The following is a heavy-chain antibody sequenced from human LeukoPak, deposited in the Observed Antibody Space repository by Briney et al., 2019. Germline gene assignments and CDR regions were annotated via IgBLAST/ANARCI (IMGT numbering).Heavy chain of an antibody. Sequence: GGSLRLSCAPSGFTFSRHGMHWVRQAPGKGLEWVAIISNDGSRKYYAHSVEGRFTISRDNAKNTLYLQMNSLRAEDTAVYYCARRSSGSPPYYFGYWGQGTLVTVSS. V-gene: IGHV3-30*03. CDR3: ARRSSGSPPYYFGY. CDR1: GFTFSRHG. D-gene: IGHD1-26*01. CDR2: ISNDGSRK. J-gene: IGHJ4*02.